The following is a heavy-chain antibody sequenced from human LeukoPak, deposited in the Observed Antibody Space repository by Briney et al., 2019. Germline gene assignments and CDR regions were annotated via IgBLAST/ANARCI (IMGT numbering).Heavy chain of an antibody. J-gene: IGHJ4*02. D-gene: IGHD5-18*01. CDR1: GYSFISYW. Sequence: GESLKISCKGSGYSFISYWIGWVRQMPGKGLEWMGIIYPGDSDTRYSPSFQGQVTISADKSITTAYLQWSSLKASDTAIYYCVRSDVGYSYGYFDYWGQGTQVTVSP. V-gene: IGHV5-51*01. CDR2: IYPGDSDT. CDR3: VRSDVGYSYGYFDY.